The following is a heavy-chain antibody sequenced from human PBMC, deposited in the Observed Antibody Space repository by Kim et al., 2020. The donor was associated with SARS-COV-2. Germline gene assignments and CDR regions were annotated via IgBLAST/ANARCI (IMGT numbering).Heavy chain of an antibody. D-gene: IGHD2-8*01. V-gene: IGHV3-23*01. CDR2: MTAGSDGP. Sequence: GGSLRLSCTVSGFTVTASGMSWVRQAPGKGLEWVSSMTAGSDGPYYADSVKGRFTVSRDNSKNTLYLQMNSLRAEDAAVYYCAKGVSSPPGDFWGPGTL. J-gene: IGHJ4*02. CDR1: GFTVTASG. CDR3: AKGVSSPPGDF.